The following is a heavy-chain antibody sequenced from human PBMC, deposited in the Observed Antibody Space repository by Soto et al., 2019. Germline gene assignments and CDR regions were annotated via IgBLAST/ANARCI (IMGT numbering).Heavy chain of an antibody. D-gene: IGHD6-13*01. CDR2: IYYSGST. V-gene: IGHV4-31*03. CDR3: ARDLQYSRLFYGMDV. Sequence: QVQLQESGPGLVKPSQTLSLTCTVSGGSIRSGSYCWSWIRQHPGKSLEWIGYIYYSGSTYYNPSLTSRFTISVDTSKNQFSLKLSSVTAADTAVYYCARDLQYSRLFYGMDVWGQGTTVTVSS. J-gene: IGHJ6*02. CDR1: GGSIRSGSYC.